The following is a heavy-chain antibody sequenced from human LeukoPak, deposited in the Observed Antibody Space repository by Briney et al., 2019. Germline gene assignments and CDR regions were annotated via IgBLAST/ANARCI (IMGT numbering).Heavy chain of an antibody. CDR2: IYPGDSDT. Sequence: GESLKISCKASGYSFATYWIAWVRQMPGKGLEWMAIIYPGDSDTRYSPSFEGQVTVSADKSITTAYLQWSSLKASDTAMYYCARRYYGDSLDFFDYWGQGTLVTVSS. D-gene: IGHD4-17*01. CDR3: ARRYYGDSLDFFDY. CDR1: GYSFATYW. J-gene: IGHJ4*02. V-gene: IGHV5-51*01.